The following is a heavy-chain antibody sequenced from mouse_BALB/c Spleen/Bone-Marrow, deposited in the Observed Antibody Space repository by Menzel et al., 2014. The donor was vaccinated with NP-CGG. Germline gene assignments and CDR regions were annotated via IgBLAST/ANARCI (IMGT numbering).Heavy chain of an antibody. CDR3: ARLGYYGWFAY. CDR1: GFDFSRYW. V-gene: IGHV4-1*02. D-gene: IGHD2-3*01. J-gene: IGHJ3*01. CDR2: INPESNTI. Sequence: EVQRVESGGGLVQPGGSLKLSCAASGFDFSRYWMSWVRQAPGKGLQWIGEINPESNTINYTPSLKDKFIISRDNAKNTLYLHMSKVRSEDSALYCCARLGYYGWFAYWGQGTLVTVSA.